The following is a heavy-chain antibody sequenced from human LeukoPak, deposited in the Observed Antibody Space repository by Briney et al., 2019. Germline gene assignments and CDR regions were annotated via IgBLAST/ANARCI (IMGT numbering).Heavy chain of an antibody. CDR1: GFTFSSYS. Sequence: GGSLRLSCAASGFTFSSYSMNWVRQAPGKGLEWVSYISSSSSTIYYADSVKGRFTISRDNAKNSLYLQMNSLRAEDTAVHYCARDFSDDSSGYYGELDYWGQGTLVTVSS. J-gene: IGHJ4*02. CDR3: ARDFSDDSSGYYGELDY. V-gene: IGHV3-48*01. D-gene: IGHD3-22*01. CDR2: ISSSSSTI.